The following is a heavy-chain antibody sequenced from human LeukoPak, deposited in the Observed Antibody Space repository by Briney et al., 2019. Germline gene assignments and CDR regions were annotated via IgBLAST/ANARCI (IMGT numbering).Heavy chain of an antibody. J-gene: IGHJ5*02. CDR3: ARNKPHLAAAGTSWFDP. D-gene: IGHD6-13*01. Sequence: PSETLSLTCTVCGGSISSSSYYWGWIRQPPGKGLEWIGSIYYSGSTYYNPSLKSRVTISVDTSKNQFSLKLSSVTAADTAVYYCARNKPHLAAAGTSWFDPWGQGTLVTVSS. CDR2: IYYSGST. V-gene: IGHV4-39*07. CDR1: GGSISSSSYY.